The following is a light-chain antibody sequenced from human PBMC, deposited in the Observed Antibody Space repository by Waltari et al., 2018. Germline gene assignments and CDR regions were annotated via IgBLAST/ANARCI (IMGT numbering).Light chain of an antibody. J-gene: IGKJ4*01. CDR2: GAS. CDR3: QQYNIRLT. Sequence: EIVMTQSPATLSVSPGERATLSCRASQPISSNLAWYQHKPGQAPRLLISGASTRASGIPARFSGSVSGTQFTLTINSLQSEDFAVYYCQQYNIRLTFGGGTKVDIK. V-gene: IGKV3-15*01. CDR1: QPISSN.